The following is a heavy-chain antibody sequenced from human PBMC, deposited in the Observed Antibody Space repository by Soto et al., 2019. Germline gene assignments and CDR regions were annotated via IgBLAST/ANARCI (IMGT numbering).Heavy chain of an antibody. CDR1: GGSISSSSYY. D-gene: IGHD3-22*01. CDR3: ARLGYYYDSSGSYGDAFDI. CDR2: IYYSGST. Sequence: QLQLQESGPGLVKPSETLSLTCTVSGGSISSSSYYWGWIRQPPGKGLEWIGSIYYSGSTYYNPSLKSRVTISVDTSKNQFSLKLSSVTAADTAVYYCARLGYYYDSSGSYGDAFDIWGQGTMVTVSS. V-gene: IGHV4-39*01. J-gene: IGHJ3*02.